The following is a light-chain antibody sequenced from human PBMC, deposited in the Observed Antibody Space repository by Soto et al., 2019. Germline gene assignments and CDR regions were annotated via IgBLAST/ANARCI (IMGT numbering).Light chain of an antibody. V-gene: IGLV1-36*01. J-gene: IGLJ3*02. CDR3: AAWEDRLNGWV. CDR2: YDD. Sequence: SVLTQPPSVSDDPRQRVTISCSGSSSNIGNNAVNWYQQLTGKATKLLIYYDDLLPSGVSDRFSGSKSGTSAYLASSGLRYEDESDYYCAAWEDRLNGWVFGGGPKLTFL. CDR1: SSNIGNNA.